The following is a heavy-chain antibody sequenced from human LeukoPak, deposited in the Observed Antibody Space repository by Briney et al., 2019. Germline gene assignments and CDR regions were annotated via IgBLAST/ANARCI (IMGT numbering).Heavy chain of an antibody. CDR3: TRRPYSSSWYYFDY. V-gene: IGHV3-23*01. Sequence: GGSLRLSCAASGFTFSSYAMGWVRQAPGKGLEWVSVISGSGGSTYYADSVKGRFNISRDNAKNSLYLQMSSLRVEDTAVYYCTRRPYSSSWYYFDYWGQGTLVTVSS. CDR2: ISGSGGST. J-gene: IGHJ4*02. D-gene: IGHD6-13*01. CDR1: GFTFSSYA.